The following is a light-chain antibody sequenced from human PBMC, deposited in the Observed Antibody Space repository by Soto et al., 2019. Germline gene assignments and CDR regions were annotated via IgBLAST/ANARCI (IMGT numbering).Light chain of an antibody. CDR2: LNNDGSH. V-gene: IGLV4-69*01. Sequence: QPVLTQSPSASASLGASVKLTCTLSSGHSTYAVAWHQQQPGQGPRYLMKLNNDGSHIKGDGIPDRFSGSSSGAERYLTISSLQSEDEADYYCQTWGTGIRVFGGGTKFTV. CDR1: SGHSTYA. J-gene: IGLJ3*02. CDR3: QTWGTGIRV.